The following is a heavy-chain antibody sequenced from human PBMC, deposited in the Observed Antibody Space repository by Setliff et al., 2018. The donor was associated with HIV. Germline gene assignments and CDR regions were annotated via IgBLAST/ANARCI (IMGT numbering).Heavy chain of an antibody. D-gene: IGHD4-17*01. V-gene: IGHV4-59*08. CDR3: ARNVGGLRSAVNWLDP. CDR2: IYSSGST. CDR1: GVSISNYY. Sequence: PSETLSLTCSVSGVSISNYYWSWIRQPPGKGLEWIGFIYSSGSTNYNPSLKSRVTISVDTSKNQFSLKLNSVTAADTAVYYCARNVGGLRSAVNWLDPWGQGTLVTVSS. J-gene: IGHJ5*02.